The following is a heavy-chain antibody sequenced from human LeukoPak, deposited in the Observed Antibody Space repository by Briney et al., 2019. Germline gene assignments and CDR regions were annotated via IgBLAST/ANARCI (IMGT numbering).Heavy chain of an antibody. D-gene: IGHD3-10*01. Sequence: PSETLSLTCTVSGGSVSSGSYYWSWIRQPPGKGLEWIGYIYYSGSTNYNPSLRSRVTMSVDTSKNQFSLKLSSVTAADTAVYYCARLREEDFDYWGQGTLVTVSS. CDR2: IYYSGST. J-gene: IGHJ4*02. CDR3: ARLREEDFDY. V-gene: IGHV4-61*01. CDR1: GGSVSSGSYY.